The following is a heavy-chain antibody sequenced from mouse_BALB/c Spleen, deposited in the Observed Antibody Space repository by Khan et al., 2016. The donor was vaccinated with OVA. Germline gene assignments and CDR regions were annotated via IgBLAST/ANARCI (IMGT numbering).Heavy chain of an antibody. Sequence: EVQLQESGPELMKPGASVKISCKASGYSFTTYYIHWVKQSHGKSLEWIGYIDPFNGSTTYNQKFKGKATLTVDKSSSTAYMHFSSLTSEDSAVYYCARHGTSSWFAYWGQGTLVTVSA. CDR2: IDPFNGST. CDR1: GYSFTTYY. D-gene: IGHD1-1*01. J-gene: IGHJ3*01. CDR3: ARHGTSSWFAY. V-gene: IGHV1S135*01.